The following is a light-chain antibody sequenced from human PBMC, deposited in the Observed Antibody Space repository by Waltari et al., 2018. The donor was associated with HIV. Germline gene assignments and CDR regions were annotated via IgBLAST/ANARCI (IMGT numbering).Light chain of an antibody. J-gene: IGKJ1*01. V-gene: IGKV3-15*01. Sequence: EIVMPQPPATLSVSPGERAPLPSRASQSVSSNLAWYQQKPGQAPRLLIYGASTRATGIPARFSGSGSGTEFTLTISSLQSEDFAVYYCQQYNNWPPEGTFGQGTKVEIK. CDR2: GAS. CDR3: QQYNNWPPEGT. CDR1: QSVSSN.